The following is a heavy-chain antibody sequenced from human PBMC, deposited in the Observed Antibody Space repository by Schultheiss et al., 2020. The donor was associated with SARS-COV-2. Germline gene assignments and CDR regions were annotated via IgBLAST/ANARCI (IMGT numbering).Heavy chain of an antibody. CDR2: ISNSGSNT. V-gene: IGHV3-23*01. Sequence: GGSLRLSCAASGFTFSSYAMSWVRQAPGKGLEWVSGISNSGSNTYDADSVKGRFTISRDNSKNTLYLQMNSLRAEDTAVYYCIGSSAGFDYWGQGTLVTVSS. CDR3: IGSSAGFDY. CDR1: GFTFSSYA. J-gene: IGHJ4*02. D-gene: IGHD3-10*01.